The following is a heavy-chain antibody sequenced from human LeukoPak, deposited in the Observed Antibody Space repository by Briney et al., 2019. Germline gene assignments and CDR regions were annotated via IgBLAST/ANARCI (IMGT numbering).Heavy chain of an antibody. J-gene: IGHJ4*02. V-gene: IGHV1-2*02. Sequence: ASLKVSCKASGYSFTDYYVHWVRQAPGQGLEWMGWINPYSGGTNYVQNFQGRVTMTRDTSITTAYMELSRLRSDDTAFYYCARRAGVTPETHLDYWGQGTLVTVSS. CDR3: ARRAGVTPETHLDY. D-gene: IGHD4-17*01. CDR2: INPYSGGT. CDR1: GYSFTDYY.